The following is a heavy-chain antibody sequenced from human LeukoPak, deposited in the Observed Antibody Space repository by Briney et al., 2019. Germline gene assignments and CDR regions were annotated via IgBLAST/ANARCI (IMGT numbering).Heavy chain of an antibody. CDR2: ISGSGGST. J-gene: IGHJ4*02. D-gene: IGHD3-10*01. CDR3: ARDLDYYGSGSYQY. CDR1: GFTFSSYG. V-gene: IGHV3-23*01. Sequence: GGSLRLSCAASGFTFSSYGMSWVRQAPGKGLEWVSAISGSGGSTYYADSVKGRFTISRDNAKNSLYLQMNSLRAEDTAVYYCARDLDYYGSGSYQYWGQGTLVTVSS.